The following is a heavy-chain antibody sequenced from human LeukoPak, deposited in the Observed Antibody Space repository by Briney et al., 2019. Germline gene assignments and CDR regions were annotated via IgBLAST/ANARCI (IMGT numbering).Heavy chain of an antibody. Sequence: GESLKISCKGSGYTFTNYWIGWVRQMPGKGLEFMGIIYPGDSDTRYSPSFQGQATISVDKSINTAYLQWSSLKASDSAMYYCARAGYSNRWDGVDHWGQGTLVTVSS. CDR1: GYTFTNYW. V-gene: IGHV5-51*01. D-gene: IGHD2/OR15-2a*01. CDR2: IYPGDSDT. CDR3: ARAGYSNRWDGVDH. J-gene: IGHJ4*02.